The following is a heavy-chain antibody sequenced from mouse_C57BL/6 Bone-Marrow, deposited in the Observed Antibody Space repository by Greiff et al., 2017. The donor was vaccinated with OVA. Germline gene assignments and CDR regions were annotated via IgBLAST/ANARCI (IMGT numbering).Heavy chain of an antibody. CDR3: AREGFVVTTTDRNWYFDV. CDR1: GYTFTSYW. J-gene: IGHJ1*03. D-gene: IGHD2-2*01. V-gene: IGHV1-69*01. CDR2: IDPSDSYT. Sequence: QVQLQQPGAELVMPGASVKLSCKASGYTFTSYWMHWVKQRPGQGLEWIGEIDPSDSYTKYNQKFKGKSTLTVDKSSSTAYMQLSSLTSEDSAVYYGAREGFVVTTTDRNWYFDVWGTGTTVTVSS.